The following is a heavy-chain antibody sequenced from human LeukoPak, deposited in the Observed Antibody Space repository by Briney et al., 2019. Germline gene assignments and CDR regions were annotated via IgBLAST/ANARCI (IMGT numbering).Heavy chain of an antibody. J-gene: IGHJ4*02. CDR3: ARGGQLERLLTDSDY. V-gene: IGHV4-31*03. CDR1: GGSISSGGYY. Sequence: KTSQTLSLTCTVSGGSISSGGYYWSWIRQHPGKGLEWIGYIYSSGSTYYNPSLKSRVTISIDTSKNQFSLKLSSVTAADTAVYYCARGGQLERLLTDSDYWGQGTLVTVSS. CDR2: IYSSGST. D-gene: IGHD1-1*01.